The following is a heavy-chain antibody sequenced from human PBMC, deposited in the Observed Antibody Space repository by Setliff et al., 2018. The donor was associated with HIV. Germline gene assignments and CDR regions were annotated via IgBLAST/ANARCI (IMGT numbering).Heavy chain of an antibody. CDR3: AKCSEMLGTPATSSGYYCGWFDP. CDR1: GYTFTDFY. J-gene: IGHJ5*02. CDR2: INPKSGGP. D-gene: IGHD3-22*01. V-gene: IGHV1-2*02. Sequence: ASVKVSCKASGYTFTDFYIFWVRQAPGGGLEWMGWINPKSGGPNYAQKFQGRVTMTTDTSTSTAYMDLRSLRSDDTAVYYCAKCSEMLGTPATSSGYYCGWFDPWGQGTLVTVSS.